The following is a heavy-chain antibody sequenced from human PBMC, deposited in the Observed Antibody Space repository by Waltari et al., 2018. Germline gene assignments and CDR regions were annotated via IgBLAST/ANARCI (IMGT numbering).Heavy chain of an antibody. V-gene: IGHV4-4*02. CDR3: ARVEPSGWYHDAFDI. Sequence: QVQLQESGPGLVKPSGTLSLTCAVSGGSISSSNWWSWVRQPPGKGLEWIGEIYHSGSTNYNPSLKSRVTMSVDKSKNQFSLKLSSVTAADTAVYYCARVEPSGWYHDAFDIWGQGTMVTVSS. J-gene: IGHJ3*02. CDR1: GGSISSSNW. D-gene: IGHD6-19*01. CDR2: IYHSGST.